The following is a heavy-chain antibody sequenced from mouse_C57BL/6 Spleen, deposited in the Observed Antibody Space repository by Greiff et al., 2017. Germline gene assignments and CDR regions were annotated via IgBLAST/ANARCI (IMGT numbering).Heavy chain of an antibody. Sequence: VQLQQPGAELVKPGASVKLSCKASGYTFTSYWMHWVKQRPGRGLEWIGRFDPNSGGTKYNEKFKSKATLTVDKPSNTAYLQLSSLTSDDSAVYYCAYGYAGYWYFDVWGTGTTVTVSS. J-gene: IGHJ1*03. CDR2: FDPNSGGT. CDR3: AYGYAGYWYFDV. CDR1: GYTFTSYW. V-gene: IGHV1-72*01. D-gene: IGHD2-2*01.